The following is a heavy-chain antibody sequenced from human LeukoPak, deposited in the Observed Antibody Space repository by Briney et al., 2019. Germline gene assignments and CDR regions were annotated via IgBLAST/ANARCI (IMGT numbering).Heavy chain of an antibody. CDR2: ISSSSSYI. D-gene: IGHD5-18*01. J-gene: IGHJ6*03. CDR1: GFSFSRYW. V-gene: IGHV3-21*01. Sequence: GGSLRLSCVASGFSFSRYWMSWVRQAPGKGLEWVSSISSSSSYIYYADSVKGRFTISRDNAKNSLYLQMNSLRAEDTAVYYCARVGRGYSYDYYYYYMDVWGKGTTVTVSS. CDR3: ARVGRGYSYDYYYYYMDV.